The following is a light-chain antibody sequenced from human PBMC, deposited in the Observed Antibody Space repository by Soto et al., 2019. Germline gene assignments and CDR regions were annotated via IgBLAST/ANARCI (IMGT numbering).Light chain of an antibody. J-gene: IGLJ1*01. CDR1: SSDVGGYNY. CDR2: DVS. V-gene: IGLV2-14*03. Sequence: QSVLAQPASVSGSPGQSITISCTGTSSDVGGYNYVSWYQHHLGKAPKLMIYDVSNRPSGISNRFSGSKSGNTASLTISGLQPEDEGDYYCSSYTTSNTRQIVFGTGTKVTFL. CDR3: SSYTTSNTRQIV.